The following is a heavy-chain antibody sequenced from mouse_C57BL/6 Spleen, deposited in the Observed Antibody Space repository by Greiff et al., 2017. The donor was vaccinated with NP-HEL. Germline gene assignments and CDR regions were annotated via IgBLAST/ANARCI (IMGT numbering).Heavy chain of an antibody. V-gene: IGHV1-82*01. CDR2: IYPGDGDT. Sequence: VQLQQSGPELVKPGASVKISCKASGYAFSSSWMNWVKQRPGKGLEWIGRIYPGDGDTNYNGKFKGKATLTADKSSSTAYMQLSSLTSEDSAVYFCARWNWEAYWGQGTLVTVSA. J-gene: IGHJ3*01. CDR3: ARWNWEAY. CDR1: GYAFSSSW. D-gene: IGHD4-1*01.